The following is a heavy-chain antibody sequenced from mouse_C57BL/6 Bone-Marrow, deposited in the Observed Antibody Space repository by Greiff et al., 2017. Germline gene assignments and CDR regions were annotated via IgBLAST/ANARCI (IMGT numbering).Heavy chain of an antibody. Sequence: QVQLQQSGAELVKPGASVKLSCKASGYTFTSYWMHWVKQRPGRGLEWIGRSDPNSGGTKYNEKFKSKATLTVDKPSSTAYMQLSSLTSEDSAVYYCARDYYGSYWYFDVWGTGTTVTVSS. J-gene: IGHJ1*03. D-gene: IGHD1-1*01. CDR3: ARDYYGSYWYFDV. CDR1: GYTFTSYW. CDR2: SDPNSGGT. V-gene: IGHV1-72*01.